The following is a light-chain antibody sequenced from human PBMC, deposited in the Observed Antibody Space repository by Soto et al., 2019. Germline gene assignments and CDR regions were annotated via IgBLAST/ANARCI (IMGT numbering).Light chain of an antibody. Sequence: QSVLNQPPSASGSAGQSVTISCAGTVSDVGGYNYVSWYQQHPGKVPQLMIYQVSKRPSGVPDRFSASKSDTTASLTISGLHAEDKGDYYCMSYAGGNSFVSGTGTKVTVL. CDR3: MSYAGGNSFV. J-gene: IGLJ1*01. V-gene: IGLV2-8*01. CDR2: QVS. CDR1: VSDVGGYNY.